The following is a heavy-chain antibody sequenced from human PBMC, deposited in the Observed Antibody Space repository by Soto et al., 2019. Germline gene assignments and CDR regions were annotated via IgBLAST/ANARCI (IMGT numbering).Heavy chain of an antibody. D-gene: IGHD3-16*01. CDR1: GFTFRSYV. CDR2: TSYDGSDK. CDR3: ARWGTTGGLDV. J-gene: IGHJ1*01. V-gene: IGHV3-30*19. Sequence: QVQLAESGGGVVQPGTSLRVSCVGSGFTFRSYVIHWVRQAPGKGLEWVALTSYDGSDKYYDNSVRGRFTISRDNSRNTVDLQMDSLRLEDTALYYCARWGTTGGLDVWGQGTLVSVSS.